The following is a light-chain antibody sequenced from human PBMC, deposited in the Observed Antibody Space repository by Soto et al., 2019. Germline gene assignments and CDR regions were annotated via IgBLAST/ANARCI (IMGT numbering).Light chain of an antibody. Sequence: EIVMTQSPAILSLSPGERAALSCRASQSVSSSLAWYQQKPGQAPRLLIHGASTRAPGIPARFSGSGSGTEFTLTISSLQSEDFAVYYCQQYHNWPAFGQGTKVDIK. CDR1: QSVSSS. CDR3: QQYHNWPA. V-gene: IGKV3-15*01. J-gene: IGKJ1*01. CDR2: GAS.